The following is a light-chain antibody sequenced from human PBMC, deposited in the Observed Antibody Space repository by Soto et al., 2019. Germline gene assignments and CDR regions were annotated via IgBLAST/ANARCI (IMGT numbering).Light chain of an antibody. J-gene: IGLJ2*01. CDR2: GNI. CDR1: SSNIGTGYD. CDR3: QSYDSSLSGSRV. V-gene: IGLV1-40*01. Sequence: QSVLTQPPSVSGAPGQRVTISCTGRSSNIGTGYDVHWYQQLPGTAPKLLIYGNINRPSGVPDRFSGSKSGTSASLAITGLQAEDEADYYCQSYDSSLSGSRVFGGGTQLTVL.